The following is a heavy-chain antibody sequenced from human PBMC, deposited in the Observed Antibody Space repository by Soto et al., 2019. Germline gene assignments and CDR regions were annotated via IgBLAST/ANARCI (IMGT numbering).Heavy chain of an antibody. Sequence: EVQLVESGGGLIQPGGSLRLSCAASGFIFNTYSMNWVRQAPGKGLEWVSYISGSSQTIFYADSVRGRFTISRDNANKSTYLQMVSLRDEDTAVYYCARTLSWRRGPFDSWGQGTLVTVSS. D-gene: IGHD2-15*01. CDR2: ISGSSQTI. CDR3: ARTLSWRRGPFDS. V-gene: IGHV3-48*02. CDR1: GFIFNTYS. J-gene: IGHJ4*02.